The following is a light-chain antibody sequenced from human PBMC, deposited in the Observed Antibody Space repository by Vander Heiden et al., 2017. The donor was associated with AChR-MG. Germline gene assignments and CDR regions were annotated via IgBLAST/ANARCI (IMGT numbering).Light chain of an antibody. CDR3: GAWDDSLSGWV. V-gene: IGLV1-47*01. CDR2: KNN. CDR1: SSNIGSNY. Sequence: QSVLTQPPSASGTPGQRVTISCSGSSSNIGSNYVYWYQQLPGTAPKLLIYKNNQRPSGGPDRFSGAKSGTSAALAISGLRSEDEADYYCGAWDDSLSGWVFGGGTKLTVL. J-gene: IGLJ3*02.